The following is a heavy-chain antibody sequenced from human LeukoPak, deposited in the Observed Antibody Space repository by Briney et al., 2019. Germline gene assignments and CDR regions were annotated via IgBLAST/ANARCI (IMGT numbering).Heavy chain of an antibody. V-gene: IGHV3-7*01. CDR1: GFTFSSDW. D-gene: IGHD5-12*01. CDR2: INPGGSEK. Sequence: GGSLRLSCAVSGFTFSSDWMVWVRQAPGKGLEWVANINPGGSEKNYVDPVRGRFTISRDNAKNSLDLQMNSLRVEDTAVYYCARHGSRVMATIEDYWGQGTLVIVSS. J-gene: IGHJ4*02. CDR3: ARHGSRVMATIEDY.